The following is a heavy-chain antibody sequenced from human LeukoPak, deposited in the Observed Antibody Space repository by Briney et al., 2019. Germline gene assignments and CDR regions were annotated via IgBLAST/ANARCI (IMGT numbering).Heavy chain of an antibody. CDR2: IRYDGSNK. CDR1: GFTFSSYG. V-gene: IGHV3-30*02. Sequence: GGSLRLSCAASGFTFSSYGMHWVRQAPGKGLEWVAFIRYDGSNKYYADSAKGRFTISRDNSKNTPYLQMNSLRAEDTAVYYCAGLVPAASWFDPWGQGTLDTVSS. CDR3: AGLVPAASWFDP. D-gene: IGHD2-2*01. J-gene: IGHJ5*02.